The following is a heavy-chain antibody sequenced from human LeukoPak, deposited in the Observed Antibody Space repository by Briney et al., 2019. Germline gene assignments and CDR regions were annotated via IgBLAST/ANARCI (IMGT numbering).Heavy chain of an antibody. Sequence: GGSLRLSCAASGFTFSSYWMHWVRQAPGKGLVWVSRINSDGTSTNYADSVKGRFTISRDNAKNTLYLQMNSLRVDDTAVYHCVRGGYSYHWGQGTLVTVSS. D-gene: IGHD5-18*01. CDR1: GFTFSSYW. CDR2: INSDGTST. CDR3: VRGGYSYH. J-gene: IGHJ5*02. V-gene: IGHV3-74*01.